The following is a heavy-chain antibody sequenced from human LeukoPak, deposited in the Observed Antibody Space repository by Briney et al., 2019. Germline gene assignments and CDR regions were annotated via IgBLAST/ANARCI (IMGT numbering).Heavy chain of an antibody. CDR3: ALSKGVAGWFDP. D-gene: IGHD3-16*01. CDR2: INTDGSST. Sequence: PGGSLRLSCAASGFTFSSYWMHWVRQAPGKGLVWVSRINTDGSSTSYADSVKGRFTISRDSAKNTLYLQMNSLRAEDTALYYCALSKGVAGWFDPWGQGTLVTVSS. V-gene: IGHV3-74*01. CDR1: GFTFSSYW. J-gene: IGHJ5*02.